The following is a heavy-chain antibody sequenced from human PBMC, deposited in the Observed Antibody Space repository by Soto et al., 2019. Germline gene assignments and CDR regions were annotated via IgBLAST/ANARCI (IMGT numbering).Heavy chain of an antibody. CDR1: GGSISTYY. CDR3: ARESRCVNGACGNVFDI. D-gene: IGHD2-8*01. V-gene: IGHV4-59*12. CDR2: IYYSGST. Sequence: SETLSLTCTVSGGSISTYYWTWIRQSPEKGLEWPGNIYYSGSTNYSPSLNSRLTISLDTSKNQFSLKLRSVTAADTAVYYCARESRCVNGACGNVFDIWGRGTKVTVSS. J-gene: IGHJ3*02.